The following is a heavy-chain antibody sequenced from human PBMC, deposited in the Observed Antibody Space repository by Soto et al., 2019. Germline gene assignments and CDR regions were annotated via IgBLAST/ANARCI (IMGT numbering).Heavy chain of an antibody. CDR3: ARDPLLWFGELLQPETNWFDP. CDR2: ISSSSSTI. Sequence: EVQLVESGGGLVQPGGSLRLSCAASGFTFSSYSMNWVRQAPGKGLEWVSYISSSSSTIYYADSVKGRFTISRDNAKNLLYLPMNSLGAEDTAVYYCARDPLLWFGELLQPETNWFDPWGQGTLVTVSS. V-gene: IGHV3-48*01. CDR1: GFTFSSYS. J-gene: IGHJ5*02. D-gene: IGHD3-10*01.